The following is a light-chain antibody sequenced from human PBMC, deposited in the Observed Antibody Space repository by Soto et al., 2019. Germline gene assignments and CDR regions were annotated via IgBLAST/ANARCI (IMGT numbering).Light chain of an antibody. CDR3: LQDYGDSWT. J-gene: IGKJ1*01. V-gene: IGKV1-6*01. CDR2: AAS. Sequence: TQMTQSPLSLSASVGEKIIITCRASRDVGSDVSWYQQKPGQAPKLVIYAASNLYTGVPSRFSGRRSGTEFTLTISSLQPGDFASYYCLQDYGDSWTFGQGTKVDIK. CDR1: RDVGSD.